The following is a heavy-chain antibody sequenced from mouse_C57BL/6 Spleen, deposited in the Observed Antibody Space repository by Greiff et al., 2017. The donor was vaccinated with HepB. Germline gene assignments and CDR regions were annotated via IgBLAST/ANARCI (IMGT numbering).Heavy chain of an antibody. D-gene: IGHD2-5*01. V-gene: IGHV1-82*01. CDR1: GYAFSSSW. Sequence: VKLMESGPELVKPGASVKISCKASGYAFSSSWMNWVKQRPGKGLEWIGRIYPGDGDTNYNGKFKGKATLTADKSSSTAYMQLSSLTSEDSAVYFCARPRSNYVGFAYWGQGTLVTVSA. CDR2: IYPGDGDT. J-gene: IGHJ3*01. CDR3: ARPRSNYVGFAY.